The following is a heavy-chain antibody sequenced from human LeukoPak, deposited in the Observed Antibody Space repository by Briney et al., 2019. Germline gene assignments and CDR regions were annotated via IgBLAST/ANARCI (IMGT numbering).Heavy chain of an antibody. CDR1: GFKFDDYA. CDR3: GRKSGVVGATLGYWYFDL. Sequence: PGRSLRLSCAASGFKFDDYAMNWVRQAPGKGLEWVSSINWNGNDKVYADSVKGRFTISRDNSKNTLYLQVNSLRAEDTAVYYCGRKSGVVGATLGYWYFDLWGRGTLVTVSS. D-gene: IGHD1-26*01. V-gene: IGHV3-9*01. J-gene: IGHJ2*01. CDR2: INWNGNDK.